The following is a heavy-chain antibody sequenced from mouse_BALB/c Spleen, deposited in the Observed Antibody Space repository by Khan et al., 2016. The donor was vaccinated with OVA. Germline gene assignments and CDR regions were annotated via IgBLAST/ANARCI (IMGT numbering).Heavy chain of an antibody. J-gene: IGHJ1*01. V-gene: IGHV9-3-1*01. Sequence: QIQLVQSGPEVKKPGETVKISCKASGYSFTNYGMNWVRQAPGKGLKWMGWINTYTGEPTYADDFKGRFAFSLETSASTAYLQINYLKNEDTATYCGASVGYWYFDVWGAGTTVTVSS. CDR1: GYSFTNYG. CDR2: INTYTGEP. CDR3: ASVGYWYFDV.